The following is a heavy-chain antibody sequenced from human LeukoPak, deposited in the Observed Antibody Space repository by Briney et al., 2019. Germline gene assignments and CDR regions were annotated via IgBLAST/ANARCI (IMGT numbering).Heavy chain of an antibody. V-gene: IGHV3-21*04. CDR2: ISSSGSYI. CDR3: ARGTAMVTGWFDP. D-gene: IGHD5-18*01. J-gene: IGHJ5*02. Sequence: PGGSLRLSCAASGFTFSSYSMNWVRQAPGKGLEWVSSISSSGSYICYADSVKGRFTISRDNAKNSLYLQMNSLRAEDMALYYCARGTAMVTGWFDPWGQGTLVTVSS. CDR1: GFTFSSYS.